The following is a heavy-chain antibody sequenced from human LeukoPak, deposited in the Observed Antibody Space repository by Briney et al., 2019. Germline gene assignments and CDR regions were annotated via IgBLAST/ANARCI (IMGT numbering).Heavy chain of an antibody. CDR2: IYDSGST. Sequence: PSETLSLTCTVSGASISSYYWSWIRQPPGKGLEWIAYIYDSGSTNYNPSLKSRVTTSVDTSKNQFSLMLSSVTAADTAVYLCARHGGGWSFDYWGQGTLVTVSS. V-gene: IGHV4-59*08. CDR1: GASISSYY. J-gene: IGHJ4*02. D-gene: IGHD6-19*01. CDR3: ARHGGGWSFDY.